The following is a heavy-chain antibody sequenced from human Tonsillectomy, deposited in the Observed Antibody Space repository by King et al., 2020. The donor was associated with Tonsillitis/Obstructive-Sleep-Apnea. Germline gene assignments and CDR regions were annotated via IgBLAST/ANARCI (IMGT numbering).Heavy chain of an antibody. V-gene: IGHV2-5*01. CDR1: GFSLTTSGVG. CDR2: IYWYDVK. CDR3: AHEAAAGNYFDY. Sequence: ITLKESGPTLVKPTQPLTLTCTFSGFSLTTSGVGVGWIRQPPGKALEWLALIYWYDVKRYSPSLKSRLTITKDTSKNQVVLTMTNMDPVDPATYCRAHEAAAGNYFDYWGQGTLVTVSS. J-gene: IGHJ4*02. D-gene: IGHD6-13*01.